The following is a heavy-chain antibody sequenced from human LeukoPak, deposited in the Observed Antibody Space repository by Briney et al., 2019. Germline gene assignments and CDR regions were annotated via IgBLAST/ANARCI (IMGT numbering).Heavy chain of an antibody. CDR3: ARQFGGNSEFDY. V-gene: IGHV3-53*01. CDR1: GFTVSSNY. D-gene: IGHD4-23*01. CDR2: IYSGGST. J-gene: IGHJ4*02. Sequence: SGGSLRLSCAASGFTVSSNYMSWVRQAPGKGLEWVSVIYSGGSTYYADSVKGRFTISRDNSKNTLYLQMNSLRAEDTAVYYCARQFGGNSEFDYWGQGTLVTVSS.